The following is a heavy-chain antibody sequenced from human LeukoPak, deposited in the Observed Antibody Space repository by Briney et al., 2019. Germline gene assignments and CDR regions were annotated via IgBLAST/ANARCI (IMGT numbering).Heavy chain of an antibody. J-gene: IGHJ4*02. CDR3: ARGLRYDSSGYYPGVHFDY. D-gene: IGHD3-22*01. Sequence: SETLSLTCAVYGGSFSGYYWSWIRQPPGKGLEWIGEINHSGSTNYNPSLKSRVTISVDTSKNQFSLKLSSVTAADTAVYYCARGLRYDSSGYYPGVHFDYWGQGTLVTVSS. CDR1: GGSFSGYY. CDR2: INHSGST. V-gene: IGHV4-34*01.